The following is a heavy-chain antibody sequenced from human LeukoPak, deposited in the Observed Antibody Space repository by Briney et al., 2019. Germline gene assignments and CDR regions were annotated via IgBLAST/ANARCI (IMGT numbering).Heavy chain of an antibody. J-gene: IGHJ4*02. Sequence: GGSLRLSCAASGFTFSSYWMSWVRQAPGKGLEWVANIKQDGSEKYYVDSVKGRFTISRDNAKNSLYLQMNSLRAEDTAVYYCAREATIFGVDPKSYFDYCGQGTLVTVSS. D-gene: IGHD3-3*01. CDR3: AREATIFGVDPKSYFDY. V-gene: IGHV3-7*01. CDR1: GFTFSSYW. CDR2: IKQDGSEK.